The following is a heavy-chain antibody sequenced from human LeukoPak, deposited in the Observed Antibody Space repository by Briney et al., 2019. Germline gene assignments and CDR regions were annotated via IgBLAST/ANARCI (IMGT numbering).Heavy chain of an antibody. CDR1: GFTFSSYA. Sequence: GGSLRLSCAASGFTFSSYAMSWVRQAPGKGLEWLSAISGSGGGTYYADSAKGRFTTSRDNSKNTLYLQMNNLRAEDTAVYYCAKCRILSGVSMFDYWGQGTLVAVSS. J-gene: IGHJ4*02. V-gene: IGHV3-23*01. CDR2: ISGSGGGT. CDR3: AKCRILSGVSMFDY. D-gene: IGHD2-8*02.